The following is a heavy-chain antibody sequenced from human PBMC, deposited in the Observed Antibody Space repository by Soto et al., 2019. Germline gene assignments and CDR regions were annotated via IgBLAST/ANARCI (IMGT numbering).Heavy chain of an antibody. CDR2: IVVGSGNT. V-gene: IGHV1-58*01. Sequence: EASVKVSCKASGFTFTSSAVQWVRQARGQRLEWIGWIVVGSGNTNYAQKFQERVTITRDMSTSTAYMELSSLRSEDTAVYYCAADRLLYCSGGSCYSGLLDYWGQGTLVTVSS. D-gene: IGHD2-15*01. J-gene: IGHJ4*02. CDR3: AADRLLYCSGGSCYSGLLDY. CDR1: GFTFTSSA.